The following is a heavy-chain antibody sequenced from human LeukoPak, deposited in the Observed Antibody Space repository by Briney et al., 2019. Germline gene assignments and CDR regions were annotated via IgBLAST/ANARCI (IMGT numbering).Heavy chain of an antibody. CDR3: ARRLNYYYGMDV. J-gene: IGHJ6*02. Sequence: PSETLSLTCTVSGGSISSGDYYWSWIRQPPGQGLEWIAYISHSGGTYYNPSLKSRATISLDTSRNQFSLKLSSVTAADTAVYYCARRLNYYYGMDVWGQGTTVTVSS. CDR2: ISHSGGT. V-gene: IGHV4-30-4*01. CDR1: GGSISSGDYY.